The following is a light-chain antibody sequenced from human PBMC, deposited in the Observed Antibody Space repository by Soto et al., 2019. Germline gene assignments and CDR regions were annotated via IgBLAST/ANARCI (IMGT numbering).Light chain of an antibody. J-gene: IGKJ1*01. V-gene: IGKV1-5*03. CDR3: QQSYSTSWT. CDR2: KAS. Sequence: DIQMTQSPSTLSGSVGDRVTITCRASQTISSWLAWYQQKPGKAPKLLIYKASTLKSGVPSRFSGSGSGTDFTLTIRSLQPEDFATYYCQQSYSTSWTFGQGTKVDI. CDR1: QTISSW.